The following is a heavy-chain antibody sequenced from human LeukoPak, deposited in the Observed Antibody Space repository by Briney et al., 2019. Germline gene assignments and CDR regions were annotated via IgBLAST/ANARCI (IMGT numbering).Heavy chain of an antibody. J-gene: IGHJ3*02. CDR2: SYYSGST. Sequence: SETLPLTCTVSGGSITHYYWTWIRQPPGKTLEWIGYSYYSGSTKYNPSLKSRVIISVDTSNDQFSLNLRSMTAADTAVYYCATTTSGGDAFDIWGQGTMVTVSS. CDR3: ATTTSGGDAFDI. D-gene: IGHD1-26*01. CDR1: GGSITHYY. V-gene: IGHV4-59*01.